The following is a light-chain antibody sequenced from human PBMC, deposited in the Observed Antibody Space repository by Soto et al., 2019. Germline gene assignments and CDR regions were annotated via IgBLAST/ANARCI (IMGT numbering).Light chain of an antibody. V-gene: IGKV1-5*03. J-gene: IGKJ2*01. CDR1: QSIGSW. CDR2: TAS. CDR3: QRCYVFTYT. Sequence: DIQLTQSPSTLSASVGDRVTITCRASQSIGSWLAWYQQTPGQAPKLLIYTASHLHSGVPSRFSGSGFGTEFTLTISSLQPDDFATYYCQRCYVFTYTFGQGTKV.